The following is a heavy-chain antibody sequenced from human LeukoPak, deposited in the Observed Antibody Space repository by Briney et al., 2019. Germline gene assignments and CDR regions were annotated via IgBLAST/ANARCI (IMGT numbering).Heavy chain of an antibody. CDR2: IYTSGST. CDR3: ARGPYCGGDCYFAY. Sequence: SETLSLTCTVSGGSISSYYWSWIRQPAGKGLEWIGRIYTSGSTYYNPSHKSRVTMSVDTSKNQFSLKLSSVTAADTAVYFCARGPYCGGDCYFAYWGQGTLVTVSS. J-gene: IGHJ4*02. CDR1: GGSISSYY. V-gene: IGHV4-4*07. D-gene: IGHD2-21*02.